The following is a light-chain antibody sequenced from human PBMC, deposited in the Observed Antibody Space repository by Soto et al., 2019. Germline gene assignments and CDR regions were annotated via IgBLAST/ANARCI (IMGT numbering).Light chain of an antibody. CDR2: HAS. CDR3: QQRGSWPLT. J-gene: IGKJ4*01. Sequence: EIVLTQSPATLSLSLGERATLSCRASQSVSSYLAWYQQKPGQSPRLLIYHASNRATGIPARFSGSGSGTDFTLTISSLEPDDFAIYYCQQRGSWPLTFGGGTKVEIK. V-gene: IGKV3-11*01. CDR1: QSVSSY.